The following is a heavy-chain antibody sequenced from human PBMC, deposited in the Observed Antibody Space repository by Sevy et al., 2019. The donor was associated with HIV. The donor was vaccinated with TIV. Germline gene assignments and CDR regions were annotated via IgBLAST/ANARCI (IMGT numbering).Heavy chain of an antibody. Sequence: SETLSLTCAVYGESFSGYYWSWLRQAPAKGLEWIGEITHSGSTNYNPSLKSRLTMSVDTSKNQFSLKLMSVTAADTAVYYCARALGAHFDYWGQGNLVTVSS. J-gene: IGHJ4*02. CDR3: ARALGAHFDY. CDR1: GESFSGYY. D-gene: IGHD3-16*01. CDR2: ITHSGST. V-gene: IGHV4-34*01.